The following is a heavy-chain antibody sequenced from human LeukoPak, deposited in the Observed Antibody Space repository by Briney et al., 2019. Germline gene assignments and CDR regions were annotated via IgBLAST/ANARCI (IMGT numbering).Heavy chain of an antibody. CDR1: GGSISSYY. Sequence: SETLSLTCTVSGGSISSYYWSWIRQPPGKGLEWIGYIYYSGSTNYNPSLKSRVTISVDTSKNQFSLKLSSVTAADTAVYYCARDLAAAGAFDYWGQGTLVTVSS. D-gene: IGHD6-13*01. CDR3: ARDLAAAGAFDY. J-gene: IGHJ4*02. CDR2: IYYSGST. V-gene: IGHV4-59*01.